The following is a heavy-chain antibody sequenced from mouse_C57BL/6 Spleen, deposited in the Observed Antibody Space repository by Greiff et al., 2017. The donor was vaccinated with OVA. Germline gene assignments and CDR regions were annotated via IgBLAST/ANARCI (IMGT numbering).Heavy chain of an antibody. V-gene: IGHV1-54*01. CDR1: GYAFTNYL. CDR3: ANGNYSAWCAY. CDR2: INPGSGGT. Sequence: QVQLQQSGAELVRPGTSVKVSCKASGYAFTNYLIEWVKQRPGQGLEWIGVINPGSGGTNYNEKFKGKATLTADKSSSTAYMQLSSLTSEDSAVXFCANGNYSAWCAYGGRGTLVTVSA. D-gene: IGHD2-1*01. J-gene: IGHJ3*01.